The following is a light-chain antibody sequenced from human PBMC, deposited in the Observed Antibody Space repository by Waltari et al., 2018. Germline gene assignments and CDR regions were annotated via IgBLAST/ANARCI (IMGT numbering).Light chain of an antibody. V-gene: IGLV2-11*01. CDR1: SNDVGGFNH. CDR2: DVF. Sequence: QSALTQPRSVSGSPGQSVTFSCTGTSNDVGGFNHVSWYQPSPGKAPKLMIYDVFNRPSGVPDRFSGSKSGNTASLTISGLQADDEADYYCCSYAGSYTVLFGGGTKLTVL. CDR3: CSYAGSYTVL. J-gene: IGLJ2*01.